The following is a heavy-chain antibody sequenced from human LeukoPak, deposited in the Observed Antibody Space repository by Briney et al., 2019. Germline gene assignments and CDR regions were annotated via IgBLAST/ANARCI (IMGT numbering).Heavy chain of an antibody. J-gene: IGHJ4*02. Sequence: ASETLSLTCTVSGGSISSSNYYWSWIRQPAGKGLEWIGRIYTSGTTNYNPSLKSRVTISIDTSKNQFSLKLSSVTAADTAVYYCARGLWFGDENPPYFDYWGQGTLVTVSS. V-gene: IGHV4-61*02. CDR1: GGSISSSNYY. CDR2: IYTSGTT. D-gene: IGHD3-10*01. CDR3: ARGLWFGDENPPYFDY.